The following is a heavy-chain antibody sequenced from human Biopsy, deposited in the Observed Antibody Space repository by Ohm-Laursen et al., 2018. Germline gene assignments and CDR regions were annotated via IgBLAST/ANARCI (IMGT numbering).Heavy chain of an antibody. CDR3: VAYPSSGFFENNDDFAMDV. J-gene: IGHJ6*02. V-gene: IGHV1-69*01. Sequence: SSVKVSCKASGGTFTNHAVGWVRQAPGHGLEWMGGIIPVSETAGYAERFQGRVTITADVTTTTAYMDLSGLRSEDTAVYYCVAYPSSGFFENNDDFAMDVWGQGTTVIVSS. D-gene: IGHD6-19*01. CDR2: IIPVSETA. CDR1: GGTFTNHA.